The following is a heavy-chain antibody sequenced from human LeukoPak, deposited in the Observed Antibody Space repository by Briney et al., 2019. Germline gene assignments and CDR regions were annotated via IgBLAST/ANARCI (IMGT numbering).Heavy chain of an antibody. CDR2: IFYSGST. CDR1: SGSISTSNYY. J-gene: IGHJ4*02. D-gene: IGHD5-12*01. Sequence: SETLSLTCTVSSGSISTSNYYWGWVRQPPGKALEWIGNIFYSGSTYYSPSLKSRVTISLDTSRNQFSLKLSSVTAADTAVYYCARADIVATIFYFDYWGQGTLVTVSS. V-gene: IGHV4-39*07. CDR3: ARADIVATIFYFDY.